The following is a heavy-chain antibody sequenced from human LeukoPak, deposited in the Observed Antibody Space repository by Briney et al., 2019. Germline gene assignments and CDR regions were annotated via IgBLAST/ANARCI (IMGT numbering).Heavy chain of an antibody. J-gene: IGHJ3*02. CDR1: GGSFSGYY. CDR3: ARERRRGHYYDSSPEDAFDI. V-gene: IGHV4-34*01. D-gene: IGHD3-22*01. Sequence: SETLSLTCAVYGGSFSGYYWSWIRQPPGKGLEWIGEINHSGSTNYNPSLKSRVTISVDTSKNQFSLKLSSVTAADTAVYYCARERRRGHYYDSSPEDAFDIWGQGTMVTVSS. CDR2: INHSGST.